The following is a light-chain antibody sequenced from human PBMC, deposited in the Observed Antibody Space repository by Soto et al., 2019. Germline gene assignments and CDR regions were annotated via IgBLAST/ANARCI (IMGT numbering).Light chain of an antibody. V-gene: IGLV2-14*01. Sequence: QSVLTQPASVSGSPGQSITISCTATSSDVGGYNYVSWYQQHPGKAPKLMIYEVSNRPSGVSNRFTGSKSGNTASLTISGLQAEDEADYHCSSYTSSSSLVFGNGTKVTVL. CDR3: SSYTSSSSLV. CDR2: EVS. CDR1: SSDVGGYNY. J-gene: IGLJ1*01.